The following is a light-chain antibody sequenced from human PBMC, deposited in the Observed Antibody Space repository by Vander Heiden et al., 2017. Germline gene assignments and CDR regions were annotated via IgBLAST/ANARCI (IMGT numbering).Light chain of an antibody. V-gene: IGKV3-20*01. CDR2: GAS. CDR3: QQEGSSPLT. CDR1: QSVSSSY. Sequence: EIVLTQSPGTLSLSPGERATLSCRASQSVSSSYLAWYQQKPGQAPRLLIYGASSRATGIPDRFSGSGSGTDFTLTISRLEPEDFAVYYCQQEGSSPLTFGGGTKVKIK. J-gene: IGKJ4*01.